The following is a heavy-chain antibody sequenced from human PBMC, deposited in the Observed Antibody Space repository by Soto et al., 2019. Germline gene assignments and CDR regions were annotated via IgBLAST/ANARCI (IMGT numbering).Heavy chain of an antibody. D-gene: IGHD3-10*01. CDR1: GGTFSSYT. CDR2: IIPILGIA. CDR3: AIEYSLLYGSGRRDAFDI. Sequence: QVQLVQSGAEVKKPGSSVKVSCKASGGTFSSYTISWVRQAPGQGLEWMGRIIPILGIANYAQKFQCRVTITAHKSTSTAYMVLSSLRSEDTAVYYCAIEYSLLYGSGRRDAFDIWGQGTMVTVSS. J-gene: IGHJ3*02. V-gene: IGHV1-69*02.